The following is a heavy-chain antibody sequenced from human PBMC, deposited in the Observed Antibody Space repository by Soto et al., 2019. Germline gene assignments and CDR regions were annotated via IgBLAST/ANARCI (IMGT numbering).Heavy chain of an antibody. J-gene: IGHJ4*02. CDR2: INHSGST. D-gene: IGHD4-17*01. CDR1: GGSFSGYY. CDR3: ARPNDYGTLAPFDY. Sequence: QVQLQQWGAGLLKPSETLSLTCAVYGGSFSGYYWSWIRQPPGKGLEWIGEINHSGSTNYNPSLKSRVTISVDTSKNQFSLKLSSVTAADTAMYYCARPNDYGTLAPFDYWGQGTLVTVSS. V-gene: IGHV4-34*01.